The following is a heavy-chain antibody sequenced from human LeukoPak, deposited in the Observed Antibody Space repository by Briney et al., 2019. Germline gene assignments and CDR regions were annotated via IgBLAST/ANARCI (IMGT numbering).Heavy chain of an antibody. CDR3: AGNDYGDYRLFDY. Sequence: PGGSLRLSCAVSGFTVSGTYMSWVRQAPGKGLEWVSSISSSSSYIYYADSVKGRFTISRDNAKNSLYLQMNSLRAEDTAVYYCAGNDYGDYRLFDYWGQGTLVTVSS. D-gene: IGHD4-17*01. CDR1: GFTVSGTY. J-gene: IGHJ4*02. CDR2: ISSSSSYI. V-gene: IGHV3-21*01.